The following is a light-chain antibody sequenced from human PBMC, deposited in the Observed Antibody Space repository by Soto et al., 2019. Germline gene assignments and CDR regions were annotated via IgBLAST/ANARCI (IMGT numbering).Light chain of an antibody. Sequence: QSVLTQAASVSGSPGQSITISCTGTSGDVGRYNLVSWYQQYPGKAPKLLIYDVNKRPSGTASRFSGSKSGYTASLTISGLHEEDEADYYCCSYAGESSLVFGSGTKLTVL. CDR2: DVN. CDR1: SGDVGRYNL. J-gene: IGLJ3*02. CDR3: CSYAGESSLV. V-gene: IGLV2-23*02.